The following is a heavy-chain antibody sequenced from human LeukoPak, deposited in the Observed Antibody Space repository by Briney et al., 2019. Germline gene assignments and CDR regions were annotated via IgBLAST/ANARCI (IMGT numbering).Heavy chain of an antibody. Sequence: PSETLSLTCTVSXDSISSGGYYWSWIRQHPGKGLEWIGYIFYTGNADYNPSLKSRVTISVDTSKNQFSLKLSSVTAADTAVYYCAGGFDRKKTGYWGQGTMVTVSS. D-gene: IGHD3-16*01. CDR1: XDSISSGGYY. CDR2: IFYTGNA. CDR3: AGGFDRKKTGY. V-gene: IGHV4-31*03. J-gene: IGHJ4*02.